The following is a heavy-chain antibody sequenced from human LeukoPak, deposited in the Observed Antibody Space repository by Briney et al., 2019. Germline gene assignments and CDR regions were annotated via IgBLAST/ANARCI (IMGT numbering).Heavy chain of an antibody. CDR1: GFTFSSYW. CDR3: ARDLAAAQYYFDY. Sequence: GGSLRLSCAASGFTFSSYWMHWVRQAPGKGLVWVSHINTDGRSTSYADSVKGRFTVSRDNAKNTLYLQMNSLRADDTAVYYCARDLAAAQYYFDYWGQGTLVTVSS. CDR2: INTDGRST. V-gene: IGHV3-74*01. J-gene: IGHJ4*02. D-gene: IGHD6-13*01.